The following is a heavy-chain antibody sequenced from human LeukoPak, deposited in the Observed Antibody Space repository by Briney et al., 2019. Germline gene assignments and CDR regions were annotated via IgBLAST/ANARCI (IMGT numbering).Heavy chain of an antibody. CDR1: GFTFSDYY. D-gene: IGHD2-15*01. Sequence: GGSLRLSCAASGFTFSDYYMSWIRQAPGKGLEWVSYISSSGSTINYADSVKGRFTISRDNAKNSLYLQMNSLRADDTAVYYCAREWGYCSGGSCYSNWFDPWGQGTLVTVSS. V-gene: IGHV3-11*04. J-gene: IGHJ5*02. CDR3: AREWGYCSGGSCYSNWFDP. CDR2: ISSSGSTI.